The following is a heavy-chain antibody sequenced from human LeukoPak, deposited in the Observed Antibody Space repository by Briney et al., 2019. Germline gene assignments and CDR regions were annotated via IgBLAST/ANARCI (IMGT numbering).Heavy chain of an antibody. D-gene: IGHD3-3*01. CDR3: ARDLRYFWSGYYRDYYYYGMDV. CDR1: GFTFSSYS. J-gene: IGHJ6*02. CDR2: ISSSSSYI. Sequence: PGGSLRLSCAASGFTFSSYSMNWVRQAPGKGLEWVSSISSSSSYIYYADSVEGRFTISRDNAENSLYLQMNSLRAEDTAVYYCARDLRYFWSGYYRDYYYYGMDVWGQGTTVTVSS. V-gene: IGHV3-21*01.